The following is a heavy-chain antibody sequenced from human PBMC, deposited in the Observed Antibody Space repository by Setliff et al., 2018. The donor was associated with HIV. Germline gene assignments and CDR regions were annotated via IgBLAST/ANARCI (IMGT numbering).Heavy chain of an antibody. CDR2: IFYSGST. J-gene: IGHJ4*02. D-gene: IGHD6-19*01. CDR3: ARLSRSVADSKYYFDY. Sequence: PSETLSLTCAVYGGSFSDYYWGWIRQPPGKGLEWIGSIFYSGSTYYNPSLKSRVTISVDTSKNHFSLKVSSVTAADTAVYYCARLSRSVADSKYYFDYWGQGTLVTVSS. CDR1: GGSFSDYY. V-gene: IGHV4-39*02.